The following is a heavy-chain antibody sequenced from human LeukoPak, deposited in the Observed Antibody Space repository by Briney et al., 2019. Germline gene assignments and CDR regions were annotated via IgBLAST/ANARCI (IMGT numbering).Heavy chain of an antibody. CDR1: GGTFISYA. D-gene: IGHD3-22*01. CDR2: IIPIFGTA. V-gene: IGHV1-69*05. Sequence: GASVKVSCKAPGGTFISYAISWVRQAPGQGLEGMGGIIPIFGTANYAQKFQGRVTITTDESTSTAYMELSSLRSEDTAVYYSARDGYKNYYDSSGYSPFHYWGQGTLVTVSS. CDR3: ARDGYKNYYDSSGYSPFHY. J-gene: IGHJ4*02.